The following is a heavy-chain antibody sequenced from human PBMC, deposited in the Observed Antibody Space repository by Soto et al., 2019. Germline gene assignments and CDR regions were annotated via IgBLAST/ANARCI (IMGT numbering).Heavy chain of an antibody. CDR2: IIPIFGTA. Sequence: QVQLVQSGAEVKKPGSSVKVSCKASGGTFSSYAISWVRQAPGQGLEWMGGIIPIFGTANYAQKFQGRVTISADESTSTAYRELSSLISEDTAVYYCARDGTERLQIDYWGQGTLVTVSS. CDR1: GGTFSSYA. V-gene: IGHV1-69*01. D-gene: IGHD4-4*01. CDR3: ARDGTERLQIDY. J-gene: IGHJ4*02.